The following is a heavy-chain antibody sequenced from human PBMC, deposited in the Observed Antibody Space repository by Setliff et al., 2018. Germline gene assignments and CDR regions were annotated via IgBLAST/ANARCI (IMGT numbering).Heavy chain of an antibody. V-gene: IGHV4-39*07. CDR2: IIHSGST. CDR1: GGSISSGDYY. Sequence: SETLSLTCTVSGGSISSGDYYWGWIRQPPGKRLEWIGEIIHSGSTNYNPSLKSRVTISMDTSKNQFSLKVSSVTAADTAVYYCARSFSRREKFLLDYWGQGALVTVSS. J-gene: IGHJ4*02. CDR3: ARSFSRREKFLLDY.